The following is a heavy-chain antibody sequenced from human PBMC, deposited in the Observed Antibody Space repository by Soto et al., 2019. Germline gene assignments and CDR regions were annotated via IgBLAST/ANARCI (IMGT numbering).Heavy chain of an antibody. V-gene: IGHV1-3*01. CDR2: INAGNGNT. CDR1: GYTFTSYA. J-gene: IGHJ3*02. D-gene: IGHD2-21*01. Sequence: GASVKVSCKASGYTFTSYAMHWVRQAPGQRLEWMGWINAGNGNTKYSQKFQGRVTITRDTSASTAYMELSSLRSEDTAVYYCARDPSCGGRPAAFDIWGQGTMVTVSS. CDR3: ARDPSCGGRPAAFDI.